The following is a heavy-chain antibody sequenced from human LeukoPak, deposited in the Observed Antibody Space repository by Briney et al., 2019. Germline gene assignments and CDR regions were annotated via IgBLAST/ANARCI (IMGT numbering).Heavy chain of an antibody. V-gene: IGHV4-4*07. CDR3: AREDRYSYGYGYYHYYMDV. CDR2: IYISGST. J-gene: IGHJ6*03. CDR1: GGSISSYY. D-gene: IGHD5-18*01. Sequence: PSETLSLTCTVSGGSISSYYWSWIRQPAGKGLEWIGRIYISGSTNYNPSLRSRVTMSVDTSKNQFSLNLTSVTAADTAVYHCAREDRYSYGYGYYHYYMDVWGKGTTVTISS.